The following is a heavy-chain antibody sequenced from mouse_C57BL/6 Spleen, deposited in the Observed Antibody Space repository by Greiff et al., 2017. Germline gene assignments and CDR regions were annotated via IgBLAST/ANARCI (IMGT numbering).Heavy chain of an antibody. V-gene: IGHV1-18*01. Sequence: VQLQQSGPELVKPGASVKIPCKASGYTFTDYNMDWVKQSHGKSLEWIGDINPNNGGTIYNQKFKGKATLTVDKSSSTAYMELRSLTSEDTAVYYCARKHPIYYYGSSYAMDYWGQGTSVTVSS. J-gene: IGHJ4*01. CDR2: INPNNGGT. CDR3: ARKHPIYYYGSSYAMDY. CDR1: GYTFTDYN. D-gene: IGHD1-1*01.